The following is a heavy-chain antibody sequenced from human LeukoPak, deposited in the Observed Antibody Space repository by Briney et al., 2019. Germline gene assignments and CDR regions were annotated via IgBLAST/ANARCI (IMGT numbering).Heavy chain of an antibody. Sequence: SETLSLTCTVSGGSISSSSYYWGWIRQPPGKGLEWIGSIYYSGSTYYNPSLKSRVTISVDTSKNQFSLKLSSVTAADTAVYYCASSYYDFWSGYYFWGQGTLVTVSS. D-gene: IGHD3-3*01. J-gene: IGHJ4*02. CDR2: IYYSGST. CDR3: ASSYYDFWSGYYF. CDR1: GGSISSSSYY. V-gene: IGHV4-39*07.